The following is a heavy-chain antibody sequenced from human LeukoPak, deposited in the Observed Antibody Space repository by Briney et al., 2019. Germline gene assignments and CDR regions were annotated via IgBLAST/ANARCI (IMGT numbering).Heavy chain of an antibody. D-gene: IGHD3-9*01. Sequence: SETLSLTCDVSGGSISSGLYSWSWIRQPLGKGLEWIGYIYHTGSTYYNPSLKSRVTISVDTSKNQFSLKLSSVTAADTAVYYCARGHRYGVDAFDIWGQGTMVTVSS. CDR3: ARGHRYGVDAFDI. CDR1: GGSISSGLYS. J-gene: IGHJ3*02. V-gene: IGHV4-30-2*01. CDR2: IYHTGST.